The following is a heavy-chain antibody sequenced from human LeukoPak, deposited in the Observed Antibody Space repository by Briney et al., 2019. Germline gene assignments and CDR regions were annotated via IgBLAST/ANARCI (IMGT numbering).Heavy chain of an antibody. CDR3: ASSYGDYAGNWFDP. CDR1: GFTFSSYS. Sequence: GGSLTLSWPASGFTFSSYSMNWVRQPPGKGLEWVSSISSSSSYIYYADSVKGRFTISRDNAKNSLYLQMNSLRAEDTAVYFCASSYGDYAGNWFDPWGQGTLVTASS. V-gene: IGHV3-21*01. CDR2: ISSSSSYI. J-gene: IGHJ5*02. D-gene: IGHD4-17*01.